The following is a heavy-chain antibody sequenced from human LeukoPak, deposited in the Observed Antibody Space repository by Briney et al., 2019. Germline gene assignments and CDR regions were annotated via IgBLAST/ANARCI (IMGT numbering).Heavy chain of an antibody. CDR1: GGSISSYY. CDR2: IYYSGST. D-gene: IGHD3-3*01. V-gene: IGHV4-39*07. J-gene: IGHJ4*02. CDR3: ARDPYDFWSGYYTPPYYFDY. Sequence: SETLSLTCTVSGGSISSYYWGWIRQPPGKGLEWIGSIYYSGSTYYNPSLKSRVTISVDTSKNQFSLKLSSVTAADTAVYYCARDPYDFWSGYYTPPYYFDYWGQGTLVTVSS.